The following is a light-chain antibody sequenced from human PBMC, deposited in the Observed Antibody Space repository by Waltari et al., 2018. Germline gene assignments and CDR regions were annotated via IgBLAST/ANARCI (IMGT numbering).Light chain of an antibody. CDR3: QQRSNWPLT. J-gene: IGKJ4*01. CDR1: VSVSSY. Sequence: IVFSQSPAPLSLSPGDSATFACRSRVSVSSYLAWDQQKPGQPPRPLNYDASTRATGIPARFSGSGSGTDFTLTISSLEPEDFAVYDCQQRSNWPLTFGGGTKVEIK. V-gene: IGKV3-11*01. CDR2: DAS.